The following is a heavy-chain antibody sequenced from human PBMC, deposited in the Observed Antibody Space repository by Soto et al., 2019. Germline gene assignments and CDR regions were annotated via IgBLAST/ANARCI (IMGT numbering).Heavy chain of an antibody. CDR1: GFTVSSNY. CDR2: IYSGGST. Sequence: GGSLRLSCAASGFTVSSNYITWVRQAPGKGLEWVSVIYSGGSTYYADSVKGRFTISRDNSKNTLYLQMNSLRAEDTAVYYCARDFFGYYDSSASDVWGQGTTVTVSS. V-gene: IGHV3-53*01. CDR3: ARDFFGYYDSSASDV. D-gene: IGHD3-22*01. J-gene: IGHJ6*02.